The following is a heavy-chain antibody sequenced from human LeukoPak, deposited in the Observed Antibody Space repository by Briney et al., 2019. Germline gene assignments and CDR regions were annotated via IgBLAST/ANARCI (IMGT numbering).Heavy chain of an antibody. CDR1: GGSFSGYY. Sequence: PSETLSLTCAVYGGSFSGYYWSWIRQPPGKGLEWIGEINHSGSTNYNPSLKSRVTISLDTPKNQVSLTLTSVTAADTAVYYCARHPFSSPFDHWGQGTLVAVSS. V-gene: IGHV4-34*01. CDR3: ARHPFSSPFDH. J-gene: IGHJ4*02. CDR2: INHSGST. D-gene: IGHD2/OR15-2a*01.